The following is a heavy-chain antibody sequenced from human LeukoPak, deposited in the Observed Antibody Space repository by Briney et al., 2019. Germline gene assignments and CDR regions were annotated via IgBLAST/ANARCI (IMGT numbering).Heavy chain of an antibody. Sequence: PGGSLRLSCAASGFTFSSFAINWVRQAPGKGLEWVSVITGSGSGADYADSVKGRFTISRDNSQNTVHLQMNSLRAEDTAVYYCASSIAVADFDYWGQGTLVTVSS. J-gene: IGHJ4*02. V-gene: IGHV3-23*01. CDR2: ITGSGSGA. CDR3: ASSIAVADFDY. D-gene: IGHD6-19*01. CDR1: GFTFSSFA.